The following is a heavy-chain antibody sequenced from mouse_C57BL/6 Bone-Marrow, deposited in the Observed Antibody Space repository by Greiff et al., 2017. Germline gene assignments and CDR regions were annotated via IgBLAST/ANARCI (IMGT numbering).Heavy chain of an antibody. Sequence: VQLQQSGPELVKPGASVKMSCKASGYTFTDYNMHWVKQSHGKSLEWIGYINPNNGGTSYNQKFKGKATLTVNKSSSTAYMELRSLTSEDSAVYYCARYYGSSYGGYAMDYWGQGTSVTVAS. CDR2: INPNNGGT. CDR3: ARYYGSSYGGYAMDY. D-gene: IGHD1-1*01. V-gene: IGHV1-22*01. CDR1: GYTFTDYN. J-gene: IGHJ4*01.